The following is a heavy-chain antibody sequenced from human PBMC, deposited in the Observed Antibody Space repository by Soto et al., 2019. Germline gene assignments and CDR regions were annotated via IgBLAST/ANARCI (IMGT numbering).Heavy chain of an antibody. D-gene: IGHD3-22*01. J-gene: IGHJ4*02. CDR1: GGSISSGGYS. V-gene: IGHV4-30-2*01. CDR2: IYHSGST. Sequence: SETLSLTCAVSGGSISSGGYSWSWIRQPPGKGLEWIGYIYHSGSTYYNPSLKSRVTISVDRSKNQFSLKLSSVTAADTAVYCCARVPSGVVVYFDYWGQGTLVTVSS. CDR3: ARVPSGVVVYFDY.